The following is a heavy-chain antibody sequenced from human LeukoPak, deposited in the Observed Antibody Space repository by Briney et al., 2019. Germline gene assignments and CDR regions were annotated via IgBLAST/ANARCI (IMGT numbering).Heavy chain of an antibody. CDR2: VSYTGRT. D-gene: IGHD4-17*01. J-gene: IGHJ4*02. CDR3: ASKGGGTVITDY. CDR1: GASISSSDHY. V-gene: IGHV4-39*02. Sequence: SETLSLTCTVSGASISSSDHYWAWVRQPPGKGLEWIGNVSYTGRTNYNPSLKSRLTISADMSKNSFSLRLTSVTAADTAVYYCASKGGGTVITDYWGQGTLVTVSS.